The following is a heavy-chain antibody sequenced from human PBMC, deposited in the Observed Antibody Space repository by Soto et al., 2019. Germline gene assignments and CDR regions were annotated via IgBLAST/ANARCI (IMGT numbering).Heavy chain of an antibody. Sequence: ASVKVSCKTSGYTFTGHIIHWLRQAPGQGLEWLGWINPKSGDKLYAQKFQGRVTMTRDTSISTVYMDLTRLTSDDTAVYYCARDLFPGGKNWNDAYNYFDPWGQGTLVTVSS. CDR3: ARDLFPGGKNWNDAYNYFDP. J-gene: IGHJ5*02. CDR2: INPKSGDK. CDR1: GYTFTGHI. V-gene: IGHV1-2*02. D-gene: IGHD1-1*01.